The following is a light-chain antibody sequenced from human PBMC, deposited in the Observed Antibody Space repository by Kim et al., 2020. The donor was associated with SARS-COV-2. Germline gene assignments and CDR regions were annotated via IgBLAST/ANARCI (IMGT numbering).Light chain of an antibody. CDR1: QSVSSY. CDR2: DAS. CDR3: QQRTDWPLT. V-gene: IGKV3-11*01. Sequence: PGERATLSCRASQSVSSYLAWYQQKPGQAPRLLIYDASNRATGIPARFSGSGSGTDFTLTINSLEPEDFAVYYCQQRTDWPLTFGGGAKVDIK. J-gene: IGKJ4*01.